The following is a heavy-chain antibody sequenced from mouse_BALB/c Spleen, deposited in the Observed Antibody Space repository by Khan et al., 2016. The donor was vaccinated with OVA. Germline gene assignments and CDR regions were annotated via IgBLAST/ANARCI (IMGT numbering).Heavy chain of an antibody. V-gene: IGHV14-3*02. Sequence: VQLQQPGAELVKPGASVKLSCTASGFNIKDTHMHWVKQRPEQGLEWIGRIDPANDNSKYDPRFQGKATITADTSSNTAYLHLSSLTSEDTAVYYCAPAGTGDYFDYWGQSTTLTVSS. CDR2: IDPANDNS. CDR3: APAGTGDYFDY. J-gene: IGHJ2*01. D-gene: IGHD4-1*01. CDR1: GFNIKDTH.